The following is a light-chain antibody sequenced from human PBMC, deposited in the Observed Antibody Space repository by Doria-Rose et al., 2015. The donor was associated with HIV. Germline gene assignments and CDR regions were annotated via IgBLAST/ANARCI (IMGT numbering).Light chain of an antibody. V-gene: IGKV1-39*01. CDR2: AAS. Sequence: DIQVTQSPSSLSASVGDRVTITCRASQSTGSFLNWYQQKPGKAPKLLIYAASSLHNGVPSRFSGSGSGTDFTLIISSLQPEDCATYFCQQSYSTPLTFGGGTKVEIK. J-gene: IGKJ4*01. CDR1: QSTGSF. CDR3: QQSYSTPLT.